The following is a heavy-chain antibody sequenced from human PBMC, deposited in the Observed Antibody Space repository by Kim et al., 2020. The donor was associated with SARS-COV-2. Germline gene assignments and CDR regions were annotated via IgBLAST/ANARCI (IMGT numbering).Heavy chain of an antibody. CDR3: ARMRDGYSPKDY. Sequence: RYSPSFQGQVTISADKSISTAYLQWSSLKGSDTAMYYCARMRDGYSPKDYWGQGTLVTVSS. J-gene: IGHJ4*02. D-gene: IGHD5-18*01. V-gene: IGHV5-51*01.